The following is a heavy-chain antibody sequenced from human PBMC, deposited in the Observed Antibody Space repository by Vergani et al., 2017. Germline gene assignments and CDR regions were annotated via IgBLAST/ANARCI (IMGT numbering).Heavy chain of an antibody. Sequence: EVQLLESGGGLVQPGGSLRLSCAASGFTFSSYAMSWVRQAPGKGLEWVSGIKSDGRTSYAESVRGRFTISRDTSRNAVYLQMNILRVEDTGVYYCTRSECSGTTCYGHYFDLWGHGILVTVSS. CDR3: TRSECSGTTCYGHYFDL. CDR1: GFTFSSYA. D-gene: IGHD2-15*01. J-gene: IGHJ4*01. CDR2: IKSDGRT. V-gene: IGHV3-23*01.